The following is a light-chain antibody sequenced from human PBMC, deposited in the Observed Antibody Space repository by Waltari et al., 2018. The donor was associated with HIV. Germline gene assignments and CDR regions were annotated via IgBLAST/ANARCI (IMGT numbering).Light chain of an antibody. J-gene: IGLJ1*01. CDR2: EVN. CDR3: TSYTSRNTRV. CDR1: TSDVGGYKY. Sequence: QSALTQPASVSGSPGQSITISCTGTTSDVGGYKYVSWYQQHPGKAPKLVIYEVNNRPSGVSIRFSGSKSGNTASLTSSELQAEDEADYYCTSYTSRNTRVFGTGTKVTVL. V-gene: IGLV2-14*01.